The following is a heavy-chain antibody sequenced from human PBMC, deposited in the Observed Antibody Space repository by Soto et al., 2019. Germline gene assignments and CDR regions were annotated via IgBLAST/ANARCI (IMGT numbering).Heavy chain of an antibody. D-gene: IGHD3-3*01. CDR3: ATGASRNFFDY. V-gene: IGHV4-59*01. J-gene: IGHJ4*02. Sequence: SETLSLTRHVSGGPLTTYFWSWIRQPPGKGLEWIGYVSCFGTTNYNPSLQSRLTISLDTSKTHFSLNLSSVTAADTAVYYCATGASRNFFDYWGLGTLVTVSS. CDR1: GGPLTTYF. CDR2: VSCFGTT.